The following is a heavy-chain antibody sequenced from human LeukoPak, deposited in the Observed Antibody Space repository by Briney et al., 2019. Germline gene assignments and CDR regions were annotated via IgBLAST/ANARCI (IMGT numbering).Heavy chain of an antibody. V-gene: IGHV3-74*01. Sequence: PGGSLRLSCAASGFTFSSYWMHWVRQAPGKGLVRVSRINSDGSSTSYADSVKGRFTISRDNAKNTAYLQMNSLRAEDTAVYYCARGFGMPSGYWGQGTLVTVSS. CDR2: INSDGSST. CDR3: ARGFGMPSGY. J-gene: IGHJ4*02. D-gene: IGHD3-10*01. CDR1: GFTFSSYW.